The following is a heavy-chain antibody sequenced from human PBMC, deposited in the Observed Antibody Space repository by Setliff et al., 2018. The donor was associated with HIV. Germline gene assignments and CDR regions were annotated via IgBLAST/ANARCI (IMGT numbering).Heavy chain of an antibody. CDR2: ISAYDGNT. CDR3: ARSDWELVLSSFDY. CDR1: QSLVTHYH. J-gene: IGHJ4*02. D-gene: IGHD1-26*01. Sequence: ASVKVSCKASQSLVTHYHLHWVRQAPGQGREWMGWISAYDGNTNYAQKVRERVTLTTDTATNTAFMELKNLTSADTAVYFCARSDWELVLSSFDYWGQGTQVTVSS. V-gene: IGHV1-18*04.